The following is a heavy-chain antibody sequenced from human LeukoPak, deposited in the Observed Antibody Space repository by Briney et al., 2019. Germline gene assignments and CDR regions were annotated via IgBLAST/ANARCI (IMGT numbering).Heavy chain of an antibody. D-gene: IGHD6-19*01. J-gene: IGHJ4*02. V-gene: IGHV3-7*01. CDR2: IKQDGSEK. CDR1: GFTVSSNY. Sequence: QSGGSLRLSRAASGFTVSSNYMSWVRQAPGKGLEWVANIKQDGSEKYYVDSVKGRFTISRDNAKNSLYLQMNSLRAEDTAVYYCARGLAVAGSFDYWGQGTLVTVSS. CDR3: ARGLAVAGSFDY.